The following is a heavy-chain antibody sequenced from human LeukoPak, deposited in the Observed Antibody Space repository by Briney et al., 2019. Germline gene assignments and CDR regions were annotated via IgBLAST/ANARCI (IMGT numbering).Heavy chain of an antibody. CDR1: GFTFSSYR. D-gene: IGHD6-19*01. J-gene: IGHJ4*02. CDR2: INSDGSST. Sequence: AGSLTLSCAASGFTFSSYRMHWVRQAPGKGLVWVSRINSDGSSTSYADSVKGRFTISRDNAKNTLYLQMNSLRAEDTAVYYCARGPYSSGWYYFDYWGQGTLVTVSS. V-gene: IGHV3-74*01. CDR3: ARGPYSSGWYYFDY.